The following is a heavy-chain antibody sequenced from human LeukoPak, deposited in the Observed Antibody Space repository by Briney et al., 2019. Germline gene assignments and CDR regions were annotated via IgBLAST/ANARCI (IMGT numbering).Heavy chain of an antibody. CDR1: GGTFSSYA. J-gene: IGHJ3*02. CDR3: ARVEWELQAAFDI. V-gene: IGHV1-69*05. Sequence: SVKVSRKASGGTFSSYAISWVRQAPGQGLEWMGGIIPIFGTANYAQKFQGRVTITTDESTSTAYMELSSLRSEDTAVYYCARVEWELQAAFDIWGQGTMVTVSS. D-gene: IGHD1-26*01. CDR2: IIPIFGTA.